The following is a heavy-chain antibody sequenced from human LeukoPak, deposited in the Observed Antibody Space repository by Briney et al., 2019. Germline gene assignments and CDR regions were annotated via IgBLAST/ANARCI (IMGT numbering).Heavy chain of an antibody. Sequence: YTDSVRGRFTISRDTSKNTLYMQMNNLRAEDTAVYYCARRGDGGRSFDYWGQGTLVTVSS. V-gene: IGHV3-23*05. J-gene: IGHJ4*02. CDR3: ARRGDGGRSFDY. D-gene: IGHD4-23*01.